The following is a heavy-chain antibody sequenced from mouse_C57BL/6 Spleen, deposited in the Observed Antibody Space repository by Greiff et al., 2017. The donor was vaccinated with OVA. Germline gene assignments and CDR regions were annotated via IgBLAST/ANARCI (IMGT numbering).Heavy chain of an antibody. Sequence: QVQLQQSGAELVRPGASVTLSCKASGYTFTDYEMHWVKQTPVHGLEWIGAIDPETGGTAYNQKFKGKAILTADKSSSTAYMELRSLTSEDSAVYYCTRRGETTVVDYWGQGTTLTVSS. J-gene: IGHJ2*01. V-gene: IGHV1-15*01. D-gene: IGHD1-1*01. CDR2: IDPETGGT. CDR3: TRRGETTVVDY. CDR1: GYTFTDYE.